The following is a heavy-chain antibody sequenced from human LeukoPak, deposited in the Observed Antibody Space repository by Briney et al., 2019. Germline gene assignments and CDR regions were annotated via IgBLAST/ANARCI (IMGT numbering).Heavy chain of an antibody. D-gene: IGHD2-15*01. CDR2: ISSSSSYI. CDR1: GFTLSSYS. J-gene: IGHJ4*02. CDR3: ARDRPDCSGGCCHHPFDY. Sequence: GGSLRLSCAASGFTLSSYSMNWVRQAPGKGLEWVSSISSSSSYIYYADSVKGRFTISRDNAKNSLYLQMNSLRAEDTAVYYCARDRPDCSGGCCHHPFDYWGQGTLVTVSS. V-gene: IGHV3-21*01.